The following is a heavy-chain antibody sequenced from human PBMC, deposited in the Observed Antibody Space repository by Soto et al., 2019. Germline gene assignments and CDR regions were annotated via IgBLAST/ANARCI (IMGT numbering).Heavy chain of an antibody. CDR3: ARGDFYDSSGPFSDAFDI. J-gene: IGHJ3*02. D-gene: IGHD3-22*01. CDR1: GGTFSTYA. V-gene: IGHV1-69*13. CDR2: IIPIFGTA. Sequence: SVKVSCKASGGTFSTYAISWVRQAPGQGLEWMGGIIPIFGTADYAQKFQGRVTITADESTSTAYMELSSLRAEDTAVYYCARGDFYDSSGPFSDAFDIWGQGTMVTVSS.